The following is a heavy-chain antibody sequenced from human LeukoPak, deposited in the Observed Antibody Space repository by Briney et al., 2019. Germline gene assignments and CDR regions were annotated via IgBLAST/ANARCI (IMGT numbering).Heavy chain of an antibody. D-gene: IGHD1-26*01. V-gene: IGHV3-21*01. J-gene: IGHJ4*02. CDR2: ISSSSSYI. CDR3: ARGGTLKTYYFDY. Sequence: GGSLRLSCGPSGFTFSSYSMNWVRQAPGKGLEWVSSISSSSSYIYYADSVKGRFTISRDNAKNSLYLQMNSLRAEDTAVYYCARGGTLKTYYFDYWGQGTLVTVSS. CDR1: GFTFSSYS.